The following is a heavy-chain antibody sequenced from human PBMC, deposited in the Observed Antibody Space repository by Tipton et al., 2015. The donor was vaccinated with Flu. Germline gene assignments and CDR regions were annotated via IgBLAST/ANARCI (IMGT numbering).Heavy chain of an antibody. Sequence: TLSLTCTVSGGSISSGSYYWSWIRQPAGKGLECIGRIYTSGSTNYNPSLKSRVTISVDTSKNQFSLKLSSVTAADTAVYYCARNYGSGSYYKVGYYYYGMDVWGQGTTVTVSS. D-gene: IGHD3-10*01. CDR1: GGSISSGSYY. J-gene: IGHJ6*02. V-gene: IGHV4-61*02. CDR2: IYTSGST. CDR3: ARNYGSGSYYKVGYYYYGMDV.